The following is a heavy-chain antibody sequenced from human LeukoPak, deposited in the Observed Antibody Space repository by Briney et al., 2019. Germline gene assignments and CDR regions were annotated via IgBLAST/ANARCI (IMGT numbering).Heavy chain of an antibody. J-gene: IGHJ4*02. CDR1: GFTFSSYE. Sequence: GGSLRLSCAASGFTFSSYEMNWVRQAPGKGLEWVSYISSSGSTIYYADSVKGRFTISRDNTKNSLYLQMNSLRAEDTTVYYCARDIRGYTDYWGQGTLVTVSS. CDR3: ARDIRGYTDY. D-gene: IGHD5-18*01. CDR2: ISSSGSTI. V-gene: IGHV3-48*03.